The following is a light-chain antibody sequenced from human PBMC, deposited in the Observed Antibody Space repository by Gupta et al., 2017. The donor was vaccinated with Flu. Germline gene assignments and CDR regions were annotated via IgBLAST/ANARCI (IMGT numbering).Light chain of an antibody. CDR3: QSYDTTLSAVV. CDR1: SNLDAGFD. CDR2: ENT. J-gene: IGLJ2*01. Sequence: SNLDAGFDVHWYRQLPGTAHKLLIHENTTRTLGFPDRFSASRFVTSASLAIAVFQAEDEGVYYCQSYDTTLSAVVFGGGTKLTVL. V-gene: IGLV1-40*01.